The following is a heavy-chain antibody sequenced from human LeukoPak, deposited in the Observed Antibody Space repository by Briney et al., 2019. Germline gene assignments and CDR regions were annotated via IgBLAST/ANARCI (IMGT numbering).Heavy chain of an antibody. J-gene: IGHJ4*02. Sequence: PGGSLRLSCAASGFTVSSNYMSWVRQAPGEGLEWVSVIYSGGSTYYADSVKGRFTISRDNSKNTLYLQMNSLRDEDTAVYYCARSPPRSITGMFAPYYFDYWGQGTLVTVSS. CDR2: IYSGGST. CDR1: GFTVSSNY. D-gene: IGHD1-20*01. CDR3: ARSPPRSITGMFAPYYFDY. V-gene: IGHV3-66*02.